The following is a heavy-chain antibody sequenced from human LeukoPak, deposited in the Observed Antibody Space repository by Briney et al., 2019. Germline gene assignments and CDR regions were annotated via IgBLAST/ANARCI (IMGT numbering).Heavy chain of an antibody. CDR1: GGSFSGYY. CDR2: INHSGST. J-gene: IGHJ3*02. CDR3: ARLSYYGSGSPRKYAFDI. Sequence: PSETLSLTCAVYGGSFSGYYWSWIRQPPGKGLEWIGEINHSGSTNYNPSLKSRVTISVDTSKNQFSLKLSSVTAADTAVYYCARLSYYGSGSPRKYAFDIWGQGTMVTVSS. D-gene: IGHD3-10*01. V-gene: IGHV4-34*01.